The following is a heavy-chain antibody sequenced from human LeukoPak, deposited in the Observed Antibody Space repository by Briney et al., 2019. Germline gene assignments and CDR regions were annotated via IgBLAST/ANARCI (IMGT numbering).Heavy chain of an antibody. CDR3: AKDQTAMVPYYYYGMDV. Sequence: QPGGSLRLSCAASGFTFSSYAMSWVRQAPGKGLEWVSAISGSGGGTYYADSVKGRFTISRDNSKNTLYLQMNSLRAEDTAVYYCAKDQTAMVPYYYYGMDVWGQGTTVTVSS. D-gene: IGHD5-18*01. CDR2: ISGSGGGT. CDR1: GFTFSSYA. J-gene: IGHJ6*02. V-gene: IGHV3-23*01.